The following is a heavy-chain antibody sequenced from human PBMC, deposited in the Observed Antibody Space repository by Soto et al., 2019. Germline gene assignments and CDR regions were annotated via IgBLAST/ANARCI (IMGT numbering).Heavy chain of an antibody. CDR3: ARGSAILFYYFDY. D-gene: IGHD6-13*01. CDR1: GGSISRGDYY. J-gene: IGHJ4*02. CDR2: IYYRAMP. Sequence: SETVSLTCNVSGGSISRGDYYWSWLRQPPGKGLEWIGYIYYRAMPYYNPSLKSRVTISVDTSKNQFSLNMTSVTAADTAVYYCARGSAILFYYFDYWGQGTLVTVSS. V-gene: IGHV4-30-4*01.